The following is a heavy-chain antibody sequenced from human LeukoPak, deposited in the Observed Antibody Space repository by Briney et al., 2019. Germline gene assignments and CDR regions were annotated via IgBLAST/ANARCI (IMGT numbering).Heavy chain of an antibody. CDR1: GVSFSGYY. J-gene: IGHJ5*02. Sequence: PSETLSLTCAVYGVSFSGYYWSWIRQPPGKGLEWIGEINHSGSTNYNPSLKSRVTMDVDTSKNQFSLKLSSVTAADTAVYYCARHTYSLFDPWGQGTLVTVSS. V-gene: IGHV4-34*01. CDR2: INHSGST. D-gene: IGHD1-26*01. CDR3: ARHTYSLFDP.